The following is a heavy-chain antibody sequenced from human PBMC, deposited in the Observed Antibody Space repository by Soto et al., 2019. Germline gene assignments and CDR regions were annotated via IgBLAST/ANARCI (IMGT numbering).Heavy chain of an antibody. J-gene: IGHJ6*02. D-gene: IGHD6-25*01. CDR1: GFTFSSYA. CDR3: AREAAVNGMDV. V-gene: IGHV3-30-3*01. CDR2: ISYDGSNK. Sequence: QVQLVESGGGVVQPGRSLRLSCAASGFTFSSYAMHWVRQAPGKGLEWVAVISYDGSNKYYADSVKGRFTISRDNSKNTLYLQMNSLGAEDTAVYYCAREAAVNGMDVWGQGTTVTVSS.